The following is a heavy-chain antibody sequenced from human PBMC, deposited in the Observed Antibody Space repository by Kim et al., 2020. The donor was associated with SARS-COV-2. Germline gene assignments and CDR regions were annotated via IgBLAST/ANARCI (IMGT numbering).Heavy chain of an antibody. CDR2: ISGSGGST. CDR3: AKGLPGKSWFGATFYGMDV. D-gene: IGHD3-10*01. J-gene: IGHJ6*02. CDR1: GFTFSSYA. V-gene: IGHV3-23*01. Sequence: GGSLRLSCAASGFTFSSYAMSWVRQAPGKGLEWVSAISGSGGSTYYADSVKGRFTISRDNSKNTLYLQMNSLRAEDTAVYYCAKGLPGKSWFGATFYGMDVWGQGTTVTVSS.